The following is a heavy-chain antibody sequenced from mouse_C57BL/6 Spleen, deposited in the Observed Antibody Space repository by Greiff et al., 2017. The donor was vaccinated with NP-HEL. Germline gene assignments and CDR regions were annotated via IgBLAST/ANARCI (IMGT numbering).Heavy chain of an antibody. CDR3: ANHYGSSYDYAMDY. CDR1: GYTFTDYN. V-gene: IGHV1-22*01. Sequence: EVQLQQSGPELVKPGASVKMSCKASGYTFTDYNMHWVKQSHGKSLEWIGYINPNNGGTSYNQKFKGKATLTVNKSSSTAYMELRSLTSEDSAVYYCANHYGSSYDYAMDYWGQGTSVTVSS. D-gene: IGHD1-1*01. CDR2: INPNNGGT. J-gene: IGHJ4*01.